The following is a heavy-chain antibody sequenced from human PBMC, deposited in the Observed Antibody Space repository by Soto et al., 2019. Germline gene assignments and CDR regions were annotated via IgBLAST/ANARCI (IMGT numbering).Heavy chain of an antibody. D-gene: IGHD2-2*01. CDR1: GGSISSYY. CDR2: IYYSGST. J-gene: IGHJ4*02. Sequence: SETLSLTCTVSGGSISSYYWSWIRQPPGKGLEWFGYIYYSGSTNYNPSLKSRVTISVDTSKNQFSLKLSSVTAADTAVYYCARVSCDPRDCSSTSLSRFDYWGQGTLVTVSS. CDR3: ARVSCDPRDCSSTSLSRFDY. V-gene: IGHV4-59*01.